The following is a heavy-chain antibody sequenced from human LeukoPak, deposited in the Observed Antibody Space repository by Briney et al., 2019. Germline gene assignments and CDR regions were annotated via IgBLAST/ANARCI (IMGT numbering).Heavy chain of an antibody. J-gene: IGHJ4*02. CDR2: ISGSGGST. CDR3: AKDRWELPSYFDY. CDR1: GFTFSSYA. V-gene: IGHV3-23*01. D-gene: IGHD1-26*01. Sequence: GGSLRLSCAASGFTFSSYAMSWVRQAPGKGLEWVSAISGSGGSTYYADSVKGRFTISRDNSKNTLYLQMNGLRAEDTAVYYCAKDRWELPSYFDYWGQGTLVTVSS.